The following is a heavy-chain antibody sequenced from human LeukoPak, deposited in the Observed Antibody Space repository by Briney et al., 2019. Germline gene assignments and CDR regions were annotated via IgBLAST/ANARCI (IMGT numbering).Heavy chain of an antibody. CDR3: ARGSGRLAQEDYYYGMDV. J-gene: IGHJ6*02. V-gene: IGHV4-59*06. CDR2: IYYSGST. D-gene: IGHD3-10*01. Sequence: SETLSLTCTVSGGSISSYYWSWIRQPAGKGLEWIGYIYYSGSTYYNPSLKSRVTISVDTSKNQFSLKLSSVTAADTAVYYCARGSGRLAQEDYYYGMDVWGQGTTVTVSS. CDR1: GGSISSYY.